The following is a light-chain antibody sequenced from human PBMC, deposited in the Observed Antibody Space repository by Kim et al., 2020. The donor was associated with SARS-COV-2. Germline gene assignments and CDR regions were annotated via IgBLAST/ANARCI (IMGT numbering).Light chain of an antibody. V-gene: IGKV1-33*01. J-gene: IGKJ4*01. Sequence: DIQMTQSPSSLSASIGDRVTISCQASQDIRKCVNWYQQKPGKAPKFLISDASDLQTGVPPRFIGSGSGTEFSFTITSLQPEDVGTYFCQQFAELPLTFGGGTKVEIK. CDR3: QQFAELPLT. CDR2: DAS. CDR1: QDIRKC.